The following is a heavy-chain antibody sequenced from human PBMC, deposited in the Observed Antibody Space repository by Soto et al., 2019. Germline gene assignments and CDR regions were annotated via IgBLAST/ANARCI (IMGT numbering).Heavy chain of an antibody. CDR2: ISAYNGNT. D-gene: IGHD6-19*01. CDR1: GYTFTSYG. Sequence: ASVKVSCKASGYTFTSYGMSWVRQAPGQGLEWMGWISAYNGNTDYAQKLQGRVTMTTDTSTSTAYMELRSLRSDDTAVYYCARRVTSGWYADYWGQGTLVTVSS. V-gene: IGHV1-18*01. J-gene: IGHJ4*02. CDR3: ARRVTSGWYADY.